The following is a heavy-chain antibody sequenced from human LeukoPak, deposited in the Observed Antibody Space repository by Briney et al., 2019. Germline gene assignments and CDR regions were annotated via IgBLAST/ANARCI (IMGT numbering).Heavy chain of an antibody. CDR2: MNPNSGNT. D-gene: IGHD2/OR15-2a*01. Sequence: ASVKVSCKASGYTFTSYDINWVRQATGQGLEWMGWMNPNSGNTGYAQKFQGRVTITRNTSISTAYMELGSLRSEDTAVYYCARGREVLHAFDIWGQGTMVTVSS. V-gene: IGHV1-8*03. CDR1: GYTFTSYD. CDR3: ARGREVLHAFDI. J-gene: IGHJ3*02.